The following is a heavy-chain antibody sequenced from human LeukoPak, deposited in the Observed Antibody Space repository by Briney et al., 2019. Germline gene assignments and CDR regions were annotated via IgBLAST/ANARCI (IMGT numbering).Heavy chain of an antibody. D-gene: IGHD3-22*01. CDR1: EFTFSNYA. V-gene: IGHV3-30*07. CDR3: ARSYYYDSSGYYDY. Sequence: GGSLRLSCAVSEFTFSNYAMHWVRQPPGKGLEWVAVVSSHGNDGYYADSVRGRFTISRDNAKNSLYLQTNSLRAEDTAVYYCARSYYYDSSGYYDYWGQGTLVTVSS. CDR2: VSSHGNDG. J-gene: IGHJ4*02.